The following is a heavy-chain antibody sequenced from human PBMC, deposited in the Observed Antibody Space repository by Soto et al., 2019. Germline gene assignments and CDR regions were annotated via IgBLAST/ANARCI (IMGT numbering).Heavy chain of an antibody. Sequence: EVHLVESGGGLVQPGGSQRLSCAATGFSFSTYWMAWVRQAPGKGLQWMAIIKEDGSTMYYADSVKGRFTISRDNAENSLYLQMNSLRAEDTALYYCATSENWAFDKWGQGTLITVSS. J-gene: IGHJ4*02. CDR1: GFSFSTYW. CDR2: IKEDGSTM. CDR3: ATSENWAFDK. D-gene: IGHD7-27*01. V-gene: IGHV3-7*05.